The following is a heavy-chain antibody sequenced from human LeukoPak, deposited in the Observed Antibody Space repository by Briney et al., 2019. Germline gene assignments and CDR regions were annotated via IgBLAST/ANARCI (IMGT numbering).Heavy chain of an antibody. J-gene: IGHJ6*04. D-gene: IGHD3-3*01. CDR3: AGIPVFGVVLHQEPV. CDR2: FIPILGTA. Sequence: ASVKVSCKASGATFSDYALNWVRQAPGQGLEWMGVFIPILGTANSTQKFQDRVTITADMSTNTAYMELSSLRSEDTAVYFCAGIPVFGVVLHQEPVWGKGTTVTVSS. V-gene: IGHV1-69*10. CDR1: GATFSDYA.